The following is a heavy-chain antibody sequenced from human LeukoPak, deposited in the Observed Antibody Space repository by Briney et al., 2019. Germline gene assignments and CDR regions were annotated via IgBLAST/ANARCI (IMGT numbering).Heavy chain of an antibody. J-gene: IGHJ3*01. Sequence: ASVKVCCKASGYTFTDYYIHWVRQAPGQGLEWMGWIKPNSGGTKYAQKFQGRVTLTRDTSISSAHMELSSLRSDDTAVYYCARGSPSRERQPFHFWGQGTMVTVSS. CDR1: GYTFTDYY. CDR3: ARGSPSRERQPFHF. V-gene: IGHV1-2*02. CDR2: IKPNSGGT. D-gene: IGHD5-18*01.